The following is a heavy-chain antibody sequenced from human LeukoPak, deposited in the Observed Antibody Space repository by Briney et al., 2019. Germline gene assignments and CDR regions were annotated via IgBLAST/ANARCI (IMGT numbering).Heavy chain of an antibody. Sequence: SVKVSCKASGGTFSSYAISWVRQAPGQGLEWMGGIIPIFPTSNYAQKFQGRVTITADESTSTAYMELSSLRSEDTAVYYCARDNDSRDPPHFDYWGQGTLVTVSS. CDR2: IIPIFPTS. J-gene: IGHJ4*02. D-gene: IGHD3-16*01. CDR3: ARDNDSRDPPHFDY. V-gene: IGHV1-69*13. CDR1: GGTFSSYA.